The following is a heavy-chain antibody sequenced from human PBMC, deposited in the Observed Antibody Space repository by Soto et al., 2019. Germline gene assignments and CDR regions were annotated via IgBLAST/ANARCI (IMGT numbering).Heavy chain of an antibody. CDR3: ARADPYYYGMDV. CDR2: IYYSGST. J-gene: IGHJ6*02. V-gene: IGHV4-30-4*01. CDR1: GGSISSGDYY. Sequence: SETLSLTCTVSGGSISSGDYYWSWIRQPPGKGLEWIGYIYYSGSTYYNPSLKSRVTISVDTSKNQFSLKLSSVAAADTAVYYCARADPYYYGMDVWGQGTTVTVSS.